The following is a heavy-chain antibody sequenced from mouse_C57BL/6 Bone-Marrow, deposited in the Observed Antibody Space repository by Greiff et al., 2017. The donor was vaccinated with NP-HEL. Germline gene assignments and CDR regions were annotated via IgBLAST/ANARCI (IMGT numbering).Heavy chain of an antibody. D-gene: IGHD3-3*01. CDR3: TRGLGRVPYYAMDY. CDR1: GFTFSSYA. Sequence: EVMLVESGEGLVKPGGSLKLSCAASGFTFSSYAMSWVRQTPEKRLEWVAYISSGGDYIYYADNVKGRFTIARDNARNTLYLQMSSLKSEDTAMYDCTRGLGRVPYYAMDYWGQGTSVTVSS. V-gene: IGHV5-9-1*02. CDR2: ISSGGDYI. J-gene: IGHJ4*01.